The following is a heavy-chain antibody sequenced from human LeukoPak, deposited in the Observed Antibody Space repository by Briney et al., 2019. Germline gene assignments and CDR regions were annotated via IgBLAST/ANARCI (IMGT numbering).Heavy chain of an antibody. J-gene: IGHJ5*02. V-gene: IGHV1-2*02. CDR3: ARVPIRRHYESSGYYYEDP. CDR2: INPNSGGT. Sequence: ASVKVSCKASGYTFTGYYIHWVRQAPGQGLEWMGWINPNSGGTDYAQNFQGRVTMTRDTSISTAYMELSRLRSDDTAVYYCARVPIRRHYESSGYYYEDPWGQGTLVTVSS. CDR1: GYTFTGYY. D-gene: IGHD3-22*01.